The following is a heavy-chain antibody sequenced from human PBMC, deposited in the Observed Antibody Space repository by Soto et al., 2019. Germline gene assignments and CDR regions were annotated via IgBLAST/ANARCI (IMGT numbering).Heavy chain of an antibody. CDR1: GGSIGSSNYY. CDR2: MVYSGNT. J-gene: IGHJ5*01. CDR3: ARLLRGYYGAYPTFFDS. D-gene: IGHD4-17*01. Sequence: SETLSLTCTVSGGSIGSSNYYWGWIRQPPGKGLEWIGSMVYSGNTYYNPSLKSRVTISVDTSKNQFSLRLSSVTAADTAVYYCARLLRGYYGAYPTFFDSWGQAPVVT. V-gene: IGHV4-39*01.